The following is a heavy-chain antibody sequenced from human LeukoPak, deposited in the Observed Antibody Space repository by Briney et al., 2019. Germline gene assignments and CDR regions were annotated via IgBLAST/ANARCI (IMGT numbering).Heavy chain of an antibody. CDR2: IIPIFGTA. V-gene: IGHV1-69*13. D-gene: IGHD2-2*01. J-gene: IGHJ3*02. CDR3: AHIVVVPAAKDDFDI. CDR1: GGTFSSYA. Sequence: ASVKVSCKASGGTFSSYAISWVRQAPGQGLEWMGGIIPIFGTANYAQKFQGRVTITADESTSTAYMELSSLRSEDTAVYYCAHIVVVPAAKDDFDIWGQGTMVTVSS.